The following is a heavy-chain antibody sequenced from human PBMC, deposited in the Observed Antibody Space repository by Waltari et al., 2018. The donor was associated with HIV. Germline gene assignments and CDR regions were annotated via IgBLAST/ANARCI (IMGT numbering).Heavy chain of an antibody. CDR1: GFDFTNFW. Sequence: EVQLVESGGGLAKPGQSRRVCCAAPGFDFTNFWMSWFRQAPEKGLEWVGRIKSKQSGGTVDYAAPVKGRFTISRDDSKNMMYLQMDSLESEDTAVYYCTTGSSGAEDYWGQGTLVTVSS. D-gene: IGHD3-22*01. V-gene: IGHV3-15*01. J-gene: IGHJ4*02. CDR2: IKSKQSGGTV. CDR3: TTGSSGAEDY.